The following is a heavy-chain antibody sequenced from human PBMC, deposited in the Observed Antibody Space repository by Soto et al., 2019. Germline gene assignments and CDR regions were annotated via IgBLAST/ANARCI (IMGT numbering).Heavy chain of an antibody. CDR1: GFTFSSYW. D-gene: IGHD3-3*01. V-gene: IGHV3-7*05. CDR3: ARGDLGPYYDFWSGLFDY. J-gene: IGHJ4*02. Sequence: PGGSLRLSCAASGFTFSSYWMSWVRQAPGKGLEWVANIKEDGSEKYYVDSVKGRFTISRDNAKNSLYLQMNSLRAEDTAVYYCARGDLGPYYDFWSGLFDYWGQGTLVTVSS. CDR2: IKEDGSEK.